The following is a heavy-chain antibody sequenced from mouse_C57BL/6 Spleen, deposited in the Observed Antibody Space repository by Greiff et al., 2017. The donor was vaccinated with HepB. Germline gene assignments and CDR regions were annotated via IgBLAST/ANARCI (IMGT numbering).Heavy chain of an antibody. CDR1: GFSLTSYG. CDR3: ARNRGLLLRQCYAMDY. V-gene: IGHV2-2*01. J-gene: IGHJ4*01. CDR2: IWSGGST. D-gene: IGHD1-1*01. Sequence: QVQLQQSGPGLVQPSQRLSITCTVSGFSLTSYGVHWVRQSPGKGLEWLGVIWSGGSTDYNAAFISRLSISKDNSKSQVFFKMNSLQADDTAIYYCARNRGLLLRQCYAMDYWGQGTSVTVSS.